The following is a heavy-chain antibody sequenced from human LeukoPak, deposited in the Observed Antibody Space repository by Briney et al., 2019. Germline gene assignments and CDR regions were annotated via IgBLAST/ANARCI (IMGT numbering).Heavy chain of an antibody. CDR1: GGSISSYY. CDR2: IYYSGST. J-gene: IGHJ4*02. CDR3: ARSDWYSGYYSN. V-gene: IGHV4-59*01. D-gene: IGHD3-22*01. Sequence: SETLSLTCTVSGGSISSYYWSWIRQPPGKGLEWIGYIYYSGSTNYNPSLKSRVTISVDTSKNQFSLKLSSVTAADTAVYYCARSDWYSGYYSNWGQGTLVTVSS.